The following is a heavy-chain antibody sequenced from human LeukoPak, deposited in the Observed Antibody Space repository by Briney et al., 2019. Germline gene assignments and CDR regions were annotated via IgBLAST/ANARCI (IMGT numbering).Heavy chain of an antibody. Sequence: ASVKVSCKASGYTFTSYAMHWVRRAPGQRLEWMGWINAGNGNTKYSQKFQGRVTITRDTSASTAYMELSSLRSEDTAVYYCARAPPYDILTGYSFYFDLWGRGTLVTVSS. CDR1: GYTFTSYA. J-gene: IGHJ2*01. D-gene: IGHD3-9*01. CDR2: INAGNGNT. CDR3: ARAPPYDILTGYSFYFDL. V-gene: IGHV1-3*01.